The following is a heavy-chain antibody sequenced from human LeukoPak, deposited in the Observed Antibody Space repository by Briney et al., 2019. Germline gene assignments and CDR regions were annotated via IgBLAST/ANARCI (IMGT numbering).Heavy chain of an antibody. V-gene: IGHV3-21*04. D-gene: IGHD2-2*01. Sequence: GGSLRLSCAASGFTFSSYSMNWVRQAPRKGLEWVSSISSSSSYIYYADSVKGRFTISRDNAKNSLYLQMNSLRAEDTAVYYCARSLYCSSTSCFWFDPWGQGTLVTVSS. CDR3: ARSLYCSSTSCFWFDP. CDR1: GFTFSSYS. J-gene: IGHJ5*02. CDR2: ISSSSSYI.